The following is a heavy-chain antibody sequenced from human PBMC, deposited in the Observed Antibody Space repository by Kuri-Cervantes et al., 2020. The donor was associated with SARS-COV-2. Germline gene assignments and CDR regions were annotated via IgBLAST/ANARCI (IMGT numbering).Heavy chain of an antibody. V-gene: IGHV3-15*01. J-gene: IGHJ4*02. CDR3: CWGGTSINY. D-gene: IGHD1-26*01. Sequence: GESLKISCAASGFTFSSYAMSWVRQAPGKGLEWVGRIKSNTDDATTEYAAPVKGRFIISRDESKDTLYLQMNSLKIEDTAVYFCCWGGTSINYWGQGALVTVSS. CDR1: GFTFSSYA. CDR2: IKSNTDDATT.